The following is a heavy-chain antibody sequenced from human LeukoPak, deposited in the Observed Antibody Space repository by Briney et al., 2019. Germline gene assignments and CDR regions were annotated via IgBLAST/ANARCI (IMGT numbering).Heavy chain of an antibody. CDR1: GGSISSGGYY. D-gene: IGHD6-13*01. V-gene: IGHV4-30-2*01. CDR3: ASLNIAAAGTGAFDI. Sequence: SETLSLSCTVSGGSISSGGYYWSWIRQPPGKGLEWIGYIYHSGSTYYNPSLKSRVTISVDRSKNQFSLKLNSVTAADTAVYYCASLNIAAAGTGAFDIWGQGTMVTVSS. CDR2: IYHSGST. J-gene: IGHJ3*02.